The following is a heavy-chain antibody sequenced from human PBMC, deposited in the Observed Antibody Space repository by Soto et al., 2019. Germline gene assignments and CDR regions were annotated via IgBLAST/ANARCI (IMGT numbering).Heavy chain of an antibody. J-gene: IGHJ3*01. D-gene: IGHD1-26*01. Sequence: EMQLVESGGGLVQPCRSLRLSCAAPGFTFDDYAMHWVRHVPGKGPEWVSGISWNSGIIDYADSVKSRFTIARESAKNALYLQMNSLNSKDTALYYCTKDIEWGGSNLNHAFDVWGQGTIVAVSS. V-gene: IGHV3-9*01. CDR3: TKDIEWGGSNLNHAFDV. CDR2: ISWNSGII. CDR1: GFTFDDYA.